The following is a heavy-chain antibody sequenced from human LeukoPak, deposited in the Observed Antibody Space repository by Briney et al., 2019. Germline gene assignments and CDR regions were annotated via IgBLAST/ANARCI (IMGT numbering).Heavy chain of an antibody. D-gene: IGHD4/OR15-4a*01. CDR2: IYHSGST. CDR1: GGSISSSNW. Sequence: SETLSFTCDVSGGSISSSNWWSWVRQPPGKGLEWIGEIYHSGSTNYNPSLKSRVTISVDKSKNQFSLNLSSVTAADTAVYYCARYGALDNYFDYWGQGTLVTVSS. V-gene: IGHV4-4*02. CDR3: ARYGALDNYFDY. J-gene: IGHJ4*02.